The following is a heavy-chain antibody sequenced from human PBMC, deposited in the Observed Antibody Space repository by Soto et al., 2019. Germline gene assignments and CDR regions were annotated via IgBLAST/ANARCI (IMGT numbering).Heavy chain of an antibody. V-gene: IGHV4-34*01. J-gene: IGHJ4*02. CDR1: GGAFSGHY. CDR2: INHSGGT. D-gene: IGHD3-16*02. Sequence: PSEALSLTCAVYGGAFSGHYWICIRQSPGKGLEWIGEINHSGGTSYNPSLKSRVTISVDTSKSQFPLKLTSVTAADRAVYYCARGRVDTVYRSGFYDYWGQGTKVTVSS. CDR3: ARGRVDTVYRSGFYDY.